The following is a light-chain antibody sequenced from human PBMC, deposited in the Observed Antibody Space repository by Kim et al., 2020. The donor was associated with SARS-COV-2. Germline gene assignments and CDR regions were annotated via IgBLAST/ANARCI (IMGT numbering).Light chain of an antibody. CDR1: SSDVGCNN. CDR3: EVWDNSRQQEV. V-gene: IGLV1-44*01. CDR2: GDS. Sequence: PRATICTSSSSSDVGCNNVVWYQQHPGKAPKLIIYGDSKRPSGVPDRFSGSRSGNTASLAISGLQAGDEADYYCEVWDNSRQQEVFGTGTKVTVL. J-gene: IGLJ1*01.